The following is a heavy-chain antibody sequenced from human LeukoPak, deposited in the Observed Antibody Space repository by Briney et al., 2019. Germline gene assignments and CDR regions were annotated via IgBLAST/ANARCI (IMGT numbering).Heavy chain of an antibody. Sequence: SETLSLTCTVSGGSISSGGYYWSWIRQHPGKGLEWIGYIYYSGSTYYNPALKSRVTISVDTSKNQFSLKLSSVTAADTAVYYCARYHPSCLGFSCVYAFDIWGQGTMVTVSS. D-gene: IGHD2-2*01. CDR3: ARYHPSCLGFSCVYAFDI. V-gene: IGHV4-31*03. CDR1: GGSISSGGYY. J-gene: IGHJ3*02. CDR2: IYYSGST.